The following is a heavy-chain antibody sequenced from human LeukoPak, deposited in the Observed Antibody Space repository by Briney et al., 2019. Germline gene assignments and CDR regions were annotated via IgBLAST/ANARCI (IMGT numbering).Heavy chain of an antibody. CDR1: GGTFSIYA. J-gene: IGHJ5*02. D-gene: IGHD1-26*01. Sequence: SVKVSFKSSGGTFSIYAISWVRQAPGQGLEWMGGIIPIFGTANYAQKFQGRVTITTDESTSTAYMELSSLRSEDTAVYYCARAGWELLNNWFDPWGQGTLVTVSS. CDR2: IIPIFGTA. CDR3: ARAGWELLNNWFDP. V-gene: IGHV1-69*05.